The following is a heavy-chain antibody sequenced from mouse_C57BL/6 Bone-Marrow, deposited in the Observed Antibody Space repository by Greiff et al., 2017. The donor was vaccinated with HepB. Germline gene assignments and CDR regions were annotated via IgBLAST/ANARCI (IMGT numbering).Heavy chain of an antibody. CDR1: GFTFSSYG. J-gene: IGHJ4*01. V-gene: IGHV5-6*01. D-gene: IGHD2-5*01. Sequence: EVQLVESGGDLVKPGGSLKLSCAASGFTFSSYGMSWVRQTPDKRLEWVATISSGGSYTYYPDSVKGRFTISRDNAKNTLYLQMSSLKSEDTAMYYCAAIVMPMDYWGQGTSVTVSS. CDR2: ISSGGSYT. CDR3: AAIVMPMDY.